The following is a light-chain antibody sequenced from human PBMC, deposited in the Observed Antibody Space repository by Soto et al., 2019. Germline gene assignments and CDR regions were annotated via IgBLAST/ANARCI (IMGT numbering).Light chain of an antibody. Sequence: QSALTQPASVSGSPGQSITISCTGTSSDVGGYNYVSWYQQHPGKAPKLMIYDVSNRPSGVSNRFSGSKSGNTASLTISGILGEEEADYYCSSYTSSSTLYVFGTGTQLPVL. CDR3: SSYTSSSTLYV. J-gene: IGLJ1*01. CDR2: DVS. CDR1: SSDVGGYNY. V-gene: IGLV2-14*01.